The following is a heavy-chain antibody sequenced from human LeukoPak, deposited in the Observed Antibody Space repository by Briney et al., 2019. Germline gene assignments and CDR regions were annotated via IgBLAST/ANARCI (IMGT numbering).Heavy chain of an antibody. V-gene: IGHV3-23*01. J-gene: IGHJ3*02. CDR1: GFTFSSYA. CDR2: ISGSGGST. CDR3: AKDLHDSSGYYYSDAFDI. D-gene: IGHD3-22*01. Sequence: GGSLRLSCAASGFTFSSYAMGWVRQAPGKGLEWVSAISGSGGSTYYADSVKGRFTISRDNSKNTLYLQMNSLRAEDTAVYYCAKDLHDSSGYYYSDAFDIWGQGTMATVSS.